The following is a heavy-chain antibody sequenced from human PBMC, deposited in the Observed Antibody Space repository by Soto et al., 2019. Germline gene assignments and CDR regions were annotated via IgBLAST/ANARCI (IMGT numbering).Heavy chain of an antibody. V-gene: IGHV4-59*01. CDR3: ASSGWYLIFYY. CDR2: IYYSGST. CDR1: GGSISSYY. D-gene: IGHD6-19*01. J-gene: IGHJ4*02. Sequence: SETLSLTCTVSGGSISSYYGSWIRQPPGKGLEWIGYIYYSGSTNYNPSLKSRVTISVDTSKNQFSLKLSSVTAADTAVYYCASSGWYLIFYYWGQGTLVTVSS.